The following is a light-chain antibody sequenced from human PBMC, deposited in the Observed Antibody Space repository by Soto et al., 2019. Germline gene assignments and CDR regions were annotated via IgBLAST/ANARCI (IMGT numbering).Light chain of an antibody. CDR3: QQREDWPRA. J-gene: IGKJ4*01. CDR1: QSVGDY. Sequence: IVLTQSPATRSLSPGDRATLSCRASQSVGDYLGWYQQKPGQAPRLLIYDASQRATGVPARFSASGSGTDFTLTISSLEPEDFAIYYCQQREDWPRAFGGGTKVDIK. V-gene: IGKV3-11*01. CDR2: DAS.